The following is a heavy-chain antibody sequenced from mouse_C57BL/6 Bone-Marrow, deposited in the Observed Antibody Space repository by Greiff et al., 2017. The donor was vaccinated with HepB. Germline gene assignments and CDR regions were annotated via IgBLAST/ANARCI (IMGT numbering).Heavy chain of an antibody. CDR2: IYPGNSDT. J-gene: IGHJ2*01. CDR1: GYTFTSYW. D-gene: IGHD1-1*01. CDR3: TRPNYYGSSSGYFDY. V-gene: IGHV1-5*01. Sequence: EVQLQQSGTVLARPGASVKMSCKTSGYTFTSYWMHWVKQRPGQGLEWIGAIYPGNSDTSYNQKFKGKAKLTAVTSASTAYMELSSLTNEDSAVYYCTRPNYYGSSSGYFDYWGKGTTLTVSS.